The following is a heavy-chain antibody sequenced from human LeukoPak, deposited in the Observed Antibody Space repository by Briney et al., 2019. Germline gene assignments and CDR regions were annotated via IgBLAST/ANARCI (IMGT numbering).Heavy chain of an antibody. V-gene: IGHV1-46*01. D-gene: IGHD2-15*01. CDR3: ARVARYSQFDP. CDR1: GYTFPSYY. J-gene: IGHJ5*02. Sequence: GSVKVSCKASGYTFPSYYMHWVRQAPGQGLEWIGIINPSGGSTSYAQKFQGRVTMTRDTSTSTVYMELSSLRSEDTAVYYCARVARYSQFDPWGQGTLVTVSS. CDR2: INPSGGST.